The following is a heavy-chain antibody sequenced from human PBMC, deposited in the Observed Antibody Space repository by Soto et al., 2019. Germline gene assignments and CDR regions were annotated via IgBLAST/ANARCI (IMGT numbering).Heavy chain of an antibody. Sequence: GASVKVSCKASGGSFSNYAISWVRRAPGQGLEWMGAIIPIFGVPNYAQNFRGGVTITADDSTSTAYMELSSLTSEDTATYFCARDVDSGYESPNYNYYGMAVWGQGTTVTVSS. V-gene: IGHV1-69*13. CDR3: ARDVDSGYESPNYNYYGMAV. D-gene: IGHD5-12*01. CDR2: IIPIFGVP. J-gene: IGHJ6*02. CDR1: GGSFSNYA.